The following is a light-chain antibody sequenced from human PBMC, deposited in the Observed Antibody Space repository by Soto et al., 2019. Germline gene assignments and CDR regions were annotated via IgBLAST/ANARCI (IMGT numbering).Light chain of an antibody. CDR2: AAS. CDR1: QGIRID. Sequence: AIQMTQSPSSLSASVGDRVTITCRASQGIRIDLGWYQQKPGKAPKLLIYAASTLQTGVQSRFSGSGSGTDFTLTISSLQPEDFATYYCIQDYNFPWTFGQGTKVDIK. J-gene: IGKJ1*01. CDR3: IQDYNFPWT. V-gene: IGKV1-6*01.